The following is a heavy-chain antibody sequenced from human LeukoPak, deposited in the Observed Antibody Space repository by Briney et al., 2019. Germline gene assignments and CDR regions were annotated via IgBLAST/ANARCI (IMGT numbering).Heavy chain of an antibody. J-gene: IGHJ4*02. CDR1: GGSISSSSYY. Sequence: SETLSLTCSVSGGSISSSSYYWGWIRQPPGKGLEWIGSVYYSGTTYYNPSLKSRVTISVDTPKNQFSLKLSSVTAADTAVYYCARDGGYGSGSYYFDYWGQGTLVTVSS. V-gene: IGHV4-39*07. CDR3: ARDGGYGSGSYYFDY. CDR2: VYYSGTT. D-gene: IGHD3-10*01.